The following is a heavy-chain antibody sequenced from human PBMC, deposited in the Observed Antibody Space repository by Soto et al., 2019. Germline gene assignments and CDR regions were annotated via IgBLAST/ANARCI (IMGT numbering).Heavy chain of an antibody. D-gene: IGHD5-12*01. J-gene: IGHJ6*02. CDR3: ARDGYNYYDGGLAGFDV. Sequence: QVQLVESGGGVVQPGKSLRLSCAASGFTFSSYAMHWVRQAPGKGLEWVAVISYDGSSKYYEDSVKGRFTISRDNSMNTVYVQMNSLRAQDTAVYYCARDGYNYYDGGLAGFDVWGQGTMVTVSS. CDR1: GFTFSSYA. V-gene: IGHV3-30*04. CDR2: ISYDGSSK.